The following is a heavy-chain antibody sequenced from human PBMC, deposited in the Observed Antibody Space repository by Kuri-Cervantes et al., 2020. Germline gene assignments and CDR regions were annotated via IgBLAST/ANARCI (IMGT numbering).Heavy chain of an antibody. CDR3: ARLRITIFGVVTAPFDY. D-gene: IGHD3-3*01. Sequence: ASVKVSCKASVYTFTSYDISWVRQAPGQGLEWMGWISAYNGNTNYEQKLQGRVTMTTDTSTSTAYMELKSLRYDDTAVYYCARLRITIFGVVTAPFDYWGQGTLVTVSS. V-gene: IGHV1-18*01. CDR2: ISAYNGNT. CDR1: VYTFTSYD. J-gene: IGHJ4*02.